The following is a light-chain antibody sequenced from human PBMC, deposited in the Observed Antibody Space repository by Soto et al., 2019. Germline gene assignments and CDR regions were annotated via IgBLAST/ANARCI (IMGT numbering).Light chain of an antibody. J-gene: IGKJ5*01. Sequence: EIVLTQSPATLSLSPGEIATLSFSASQSVSSYLAWYQQKPGLAPRLLIYDASNRATGIPGRFSGSGSGTDFTLTTSRLEPEDFAVYYCQQYGSSPSTFGQGTRLEIK. CDR2: DAS. CDR3: QQYGSSPST. CDR1: QSVSSY. V-gene: IGKV3D-20*01.